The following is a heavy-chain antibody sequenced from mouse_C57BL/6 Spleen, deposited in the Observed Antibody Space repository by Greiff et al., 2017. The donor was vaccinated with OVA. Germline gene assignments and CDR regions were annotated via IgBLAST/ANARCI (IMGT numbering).Heavy chain of an antibody. Sequence: VQLQQSGAELVKPGASVKMSCKASGYTFTTYPIEWMKQNHGKSLEWIGNFHPYNDDTKYNEKFKGKATLTVEKSSSTVYLELSRLTADDYDVDDCERRDSNYDWFADWGQGTMVTVSA. CDR2: FHPYNDDT. J-gene: IGHJ3*01. CDR1: GYTFTTYP. D-gene: IGHD2-5*01. CDR3: ERRDSNYDWFAD. V-gene: IGHV1-47*01.